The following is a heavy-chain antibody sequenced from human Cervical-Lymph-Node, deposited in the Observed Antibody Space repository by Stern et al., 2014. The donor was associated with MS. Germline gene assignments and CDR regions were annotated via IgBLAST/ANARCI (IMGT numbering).Heavy chain of an antibody. V-gene: IGHV7-4-1*02. J-gene: IGHJ4*02. Sequence: QVQLVQSGAEVKKPGASVKVSCKASGYTFTNYVMNWVRQAPGQGLEWMGWINTNTENPTYAQAFTGRFVFSLDTSVSTAYLQISSLKAEDAAVYYCARDPQGLDYWGQGTLVTVSS. CDR1: GYTFTNYV. CDR2: INTNTENP. CDR3: ARDPQGLDY.